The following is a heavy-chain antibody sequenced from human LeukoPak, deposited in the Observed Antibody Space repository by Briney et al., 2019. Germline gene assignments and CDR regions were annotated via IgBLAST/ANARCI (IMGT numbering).Heavy chain of an antibody. J-gene: IGHJ4*02. Sequence: SSVKVSCKASGYTFTGYYMHWVRQAPGQGLEWMGWINPNSGGTNYAQKFQGRVTMTRDTSISTAYMDLSRLRSDDTAVYYCARESDRIDYWGQGTLVTVSS. CDR2: INPNSGGT. CDR1: GYTFTGYY. CDR3: ARESDRIDY. D-gene: IGHD3-16*02. V-gene: IGHV1-2*02.